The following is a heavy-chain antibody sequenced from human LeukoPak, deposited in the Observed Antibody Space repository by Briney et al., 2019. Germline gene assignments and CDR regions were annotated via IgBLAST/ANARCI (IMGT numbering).Heavy chain of an antibody. CDR1: GGSISSYY. J-gene: IGHJ3*02. CDR2: LSKSGNT. Sequence: SGTLSLTCTVSGGSISSYYWSWIRLPPGKGLEWIGYLSKSGNTNYSPSLKSRVTIFGDTSKNQFFLKLSSVTAADTAMYYCARARYVNSFYAFDIWGQGTLVTVFS. V-gene: IGHV4-59*01. D-gene: IGHD3-9*01. CDR3: ARARYVNSFYAFDI.